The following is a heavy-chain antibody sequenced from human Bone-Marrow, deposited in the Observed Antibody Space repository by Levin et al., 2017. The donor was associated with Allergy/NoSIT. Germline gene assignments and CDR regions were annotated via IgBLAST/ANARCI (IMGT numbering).Heavy chain of an antibody. CDR2: IGFSGGDI. D-gene: IGHD3-16*01. J-gene: IGHJ4*02. Sequence: GGSLRLSCTVSGFAFSGYSMSWVRQAPGKGLEWVSWIGFSGGDIHYAESVKGRFTITRDNAKNSLFLQMNSLRAEDTAVYYCATLSYIFWDDYWGQGTLVTVSS. CDR3: ATLSYIFWDDY. V-gene: IGHV3-21*01. CDR1: GFAFSGYS.